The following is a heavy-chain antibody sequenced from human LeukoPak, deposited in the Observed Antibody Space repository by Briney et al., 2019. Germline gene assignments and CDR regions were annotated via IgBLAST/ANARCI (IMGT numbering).Heavy chain of an antibody. V-gene: IGHV3-23*01. Sequence: GGSLRLSCAASGFTFSSYWMHWVRQAPGKGLEWVSAISGSGGSTYYADSVKGRFTISRDNSKNTLYLQMNSLRAEDTAVYYCAKDPRYCSGGSCSELYYFDYWGQGTLVTVSS. J-gene: IGHJ4*02. CDR3: AKDPRYCSGGSCSELYYFDY. D-gene: IGHD2-15*01. CDR2: ISGSGGST. CDR1: GFTFSSYW.